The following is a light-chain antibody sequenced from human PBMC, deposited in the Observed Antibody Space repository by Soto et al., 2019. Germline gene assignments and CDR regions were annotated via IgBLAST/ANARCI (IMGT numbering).Light chain of an antibody. CDR1: QSISSW. V-gene: IGKV1-5*03. J-gene: IGKJ1*01. CDR3: QQYDTMWT. Sequence: DIQMTQSPSTLSASVGDRVTITCRASQSISSWLAWYQQKPGRAPKLLIYKASNLEIGVPSRFSGSGSGTEFTLTISSLQPDDFATYYCQQYDTMWTFGQGTKVEIK. CDR2: KAS.